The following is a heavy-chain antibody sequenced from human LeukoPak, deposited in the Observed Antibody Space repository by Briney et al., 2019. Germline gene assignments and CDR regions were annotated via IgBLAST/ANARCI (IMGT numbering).Heavy chain of an antibody. CDR3: ALAGYSAPFDY. V-gene: IGHV3-48*01. Sequence: GGSLRLSCAASGFTFSSYSMNWVRQAPGKGLEWVSYISSSSSTIYYADSVKGRFTISRDNAKNSLYLQMNSLRAEDTAVYYCALAGYSAPFDYWGQGTMVTVSS. D-gene: IGHD4-23*01. CDR2: ISSSSSTI. CDR1: GFTFSSYS. J-gene: IGHJ4*02.